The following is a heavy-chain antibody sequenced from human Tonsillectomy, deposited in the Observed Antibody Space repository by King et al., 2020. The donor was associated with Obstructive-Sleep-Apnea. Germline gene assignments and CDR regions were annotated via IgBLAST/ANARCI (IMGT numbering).Heavy chain of an antibody. Sequence: VQLVESGGGVVQPGRSLRLSCAASGFTFSSYAMHWVRQAPGKGLEWVAVISYDGSNKYYAYSVKGRFTISRDNSKNTLYLQMNSLRAEDTAVYYCARDIRGRITMIVVVIGVAFDIWGQGTMVTVSS. J-gene: IGHJ3*02. D-gene: IGHD3-22*01. CDR3: ARDIRGRITMIVVVIGVAFDI. V-gene: IGHV3-30*04. CDR2: ISYDGSNK. CDR1: GFTFSSYA.